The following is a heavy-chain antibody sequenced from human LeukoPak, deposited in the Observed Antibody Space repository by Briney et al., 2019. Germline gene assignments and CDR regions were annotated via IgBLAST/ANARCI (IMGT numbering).Heavy chain of an antibody. CDR2: IYPGDSDT. Sequence: GQSLQISCKGSGYTFTNYWIGWVRQMPGKGLEWMGIIYPGDSDTRYSPSFQGQVTISADKSISTAYLQWSSLKASDTAMYYCARPYDGHSGETFSVWGQGTMITVSS. D-gene: IGHD4-23*01. CDR1: GYTFTNYW. J-gene: IGHJ3*01. V-gene: IGHV5-51*01. CDR3: ARPYDGHSGETFSV.